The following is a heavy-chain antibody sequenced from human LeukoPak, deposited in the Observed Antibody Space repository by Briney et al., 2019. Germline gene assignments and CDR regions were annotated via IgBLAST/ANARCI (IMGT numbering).Heavy chain of an antibody. Sequence: GGSLRLSCGASGFTFSRYGMHWVRQAPGKGLEWVAYIRKDGSDKYYADSVKGRFTISRDSSENMVYLQMNSLRAEDTAVYYCAKDSNWAFDYWGQGTPVSVSS. V-gene: IGHV3-30*02. CDR1: GFTFSRYG. CDR3: AKDSNWAFDY. J-gene: IGHJ4*02. CDR2: IRKDGSDK. D-gene: IGHD7-27*01.